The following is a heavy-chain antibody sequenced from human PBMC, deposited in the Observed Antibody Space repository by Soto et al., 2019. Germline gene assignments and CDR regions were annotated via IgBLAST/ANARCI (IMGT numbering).Heavy chain of an antibody. D-gene: IGHD2-15*01. Sequence: QVQLVESGGGVVQPGRSLRLSCEASGFTFSSYAMHWVRQAPGKGLEWVAVISYDGSNKYYADSVKGRFTISRDNSKNTLYLQMNSLRAEDTAVYYCARDGDCSGGSCYSRGGYFDYWGQGTLVTVSS. CDR3: ARDGDCSGGSCYSRGGYFDY. CDR2: ISYDGSNK. V-gene: IGHV3-30-3*01. CDR1: GFTFSSYA. J-gene: IGHJ4*02.